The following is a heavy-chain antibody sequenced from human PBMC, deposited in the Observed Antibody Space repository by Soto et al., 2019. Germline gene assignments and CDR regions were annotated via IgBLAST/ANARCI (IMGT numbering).Heavy chain of an antibody. D-gene: IGHD3-22*01. CDR1: GGTFSSYA. CDR2: IIPIFGTA. CDR3: ARGLQPYYYDSSGPVRWGWFDP. V-gene: IGHV1-69*12. J-gene: IGHJ5*02. Sequence: QVQLVQSGAEVKKPGSSVKVSCKASGGTFSSYAISWVRQAPGQGLEWMGGIIPIFGTANYAQKFQGRVTITADESTSTAYMELSSLRSEDTAVYYCARGLQPYYYDSSGPVRWGWFDPWGQGTLVTVSS.